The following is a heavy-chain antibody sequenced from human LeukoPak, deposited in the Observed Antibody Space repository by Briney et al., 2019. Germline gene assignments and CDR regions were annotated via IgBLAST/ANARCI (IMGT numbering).Heavy chain of an antibody. J-gene: IGHJ4*02. CDR1: GYTFIGYY. V-gene: IGHV1-2*02. D-gene: IGHD2-21*02. Sequence: GASVKVSCKASGYTFIGYYMHWVRQAPGQGLEWMGWINPNSGGTNYAQKFQGRVTMTRDTSISTAYMELSRLRSDDTAVYYCARDGREGDSQPCAYWGQGTLVTVSS. CDR3: ARDGREGDSQPCAY. CDR2: INPNSGGT.